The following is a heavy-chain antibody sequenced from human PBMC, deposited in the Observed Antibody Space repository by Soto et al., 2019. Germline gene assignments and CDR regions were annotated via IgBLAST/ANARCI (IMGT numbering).Heavy chain of an antibody. Sequence: DVNLLESGGGLVRPGGSLRLSCGASGFTYSNYAMNWVRQVPGKGLEWVFFIGATDGTTYYADSVKGRFTISRDNSKNTLALQMNSLGAEDTAMYYCVKDRTPDGYYSIDYWGRGTLVIVSS. V-gene: IGHV3-23*01. D-gene: IGHD2-21*01. CDR2: IGATDGTT. CDR3: VKDRTPDGYYSIDY. CDR1: GFTYSNYA. J-gene: IGHJ4*02.